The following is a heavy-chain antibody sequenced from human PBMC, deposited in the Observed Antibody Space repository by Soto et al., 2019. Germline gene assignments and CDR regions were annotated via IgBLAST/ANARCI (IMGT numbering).Heavy chain of an antibody. D-gene: IGHD6-19*01. CDR2: ISAYNGNT. J-gene: IGHJ2*01. CDR1: GYTFTSYG. Sequence: ASVKVSCKASGYTFTSYGISWVRQAPGQGLEWMGWISAYNGNTNYAQKLQGRVTMTTDTSTSTAYMELRSLRSDDTAVYYCARSPVILYSSGWYNWYFDLWGRGTLVTVSS. CDR3: ARSPVILYSSGWYNWYFDL. V-gene: IGHV1-18*01.